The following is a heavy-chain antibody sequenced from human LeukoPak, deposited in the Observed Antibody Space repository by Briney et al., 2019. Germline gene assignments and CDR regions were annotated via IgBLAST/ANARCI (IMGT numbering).Heavy chain of an antibody. CDR3: ARDFGLGEAFDY. CDR1: GFTFSSYS. V-gene: IGHV3-21*01. D-gene: IGHD3-3*01. CDR2: ISSSSSYI. Sequence: PGGSLRLSCAASGFTFSSYSMNWVRQAPGKGLEWVSSISSSSSYIYYADSVKGRFTISRDNAKNSLCLQMNSLRAEDTAVYYCARDFGLGEAFDYWGQGTLVTVSS. J-gene: IGHJ4*02.